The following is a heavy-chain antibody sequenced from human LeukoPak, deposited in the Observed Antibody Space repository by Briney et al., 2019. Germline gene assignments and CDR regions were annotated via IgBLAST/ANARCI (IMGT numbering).Heavy chain of an antibody. D-gene: IGHD3-22*01. CDR1: GGSISSHY. Sequence: SETLSLTCTVSGGSISSHYWSWIRQPPGKGLEWIGYIDYSGSTSHNPSLKSRVTISVDTSKNQFSLKLSSVTAADTAVYYCARDGGGDYYDSSGYRRYYYYGMDVWGQGTTVTVSS. J-gene: IGHJ6*02. CDR3: ARDGGGDYYDSSGYRRYYYYGMDV. CDR2: IDYSGST. V-gene: IGHV4-59*11.